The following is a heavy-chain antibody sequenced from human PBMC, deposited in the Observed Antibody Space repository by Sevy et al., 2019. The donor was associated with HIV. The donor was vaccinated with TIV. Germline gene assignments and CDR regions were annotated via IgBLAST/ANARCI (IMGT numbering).Heavy chain of an antibody. CDR2: IYYNGHI. D-gene: IGHD1-26*01. J-gene: IGHJ4*02. Sequence: SETLSLTCTVSGGSITSLYWNWIRQPPGKGLEWIAIIYYNGHINYNPSLKSRVTISPDTSKNQFSLRLSSVTAADTAMYYCAGENAWGRGYSWGQGTLVTVSS. CDR1: GGSITSLY. CDR3: AGENAWGRGYS. V-gene: IGHV4-59*08.